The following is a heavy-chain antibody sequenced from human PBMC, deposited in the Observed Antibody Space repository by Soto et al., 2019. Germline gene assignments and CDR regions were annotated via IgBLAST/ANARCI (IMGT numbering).Heavy chain of an antibody. D-gene: IGHD2-21*02. CDR2: IIPIFGTA. J-gene: IGHJ3*02. V-gene: IGHV1-69*01. CDR1: GGTFSSYA. Sequence: QVQLVQSGAEVKKPGSSVKVSCKASGGTFSSYAISWVRQAPGQGLEWMGGIIPIFGTANYAQKFQGRVTITGDESTITAYMERSSLRSEDTAVYYCASVRREVTAAYTFDIWGQGRMVTVS. CDR3: ASVRREVTAAYTFDI.